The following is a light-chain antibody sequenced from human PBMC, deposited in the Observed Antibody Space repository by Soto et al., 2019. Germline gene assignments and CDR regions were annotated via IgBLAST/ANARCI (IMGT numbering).Light chain of an antibody. J-gene: IGLJ1*01. Sequence: QSVLTQPRSVSGSPGQSVTISCTGTSSDVGGYDYVSWYQHHPGKAPKVTIYDVSKRPSGVPDRFSGSKSGNTASLTISGLQAEDDAHYYCSSFVGPYTYVFGTGTKLTVL. CDR1: SSDVGGYDY. CDR3: SSFVGPYTYV. CDR2: DVS. V-gene: IGLV2-11*01.